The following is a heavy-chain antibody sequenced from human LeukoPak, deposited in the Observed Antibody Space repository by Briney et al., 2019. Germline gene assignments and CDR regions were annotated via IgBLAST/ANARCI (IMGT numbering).Heavy chain of an antibody. CDR2: ISGSGGST. D-gene: IGHD3-3*01. CDR1: GFTFSSYG. Sequence: GGSLRLSCAASGFTFSSYGMHWVRQAPGKGLEWVSAISGSGGSTYYADSVKGRFTISRDNSKHTLYLQMNSLRAEDTAVYYCAEEPWSGYPPYYFDYWGQGTLVTVSS. CDR3: AEEPWSGYPPYYFDY. J-gene: IGHJ4*02. V-gene: IGHV3-23*01.